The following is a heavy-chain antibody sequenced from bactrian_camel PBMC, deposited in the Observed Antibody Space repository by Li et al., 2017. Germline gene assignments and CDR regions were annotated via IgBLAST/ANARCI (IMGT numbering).Heavy chain of an antibody. CDR2: TRRYGFT. J-gene: IGHJ6*01. CDR1: GYTASVNC. Sequence: HVQMVESGGGSVRAGGSLRLACAASGYTASVNCVGWFRQAPGKEREGVAATRRYGFTTYADSGKGRFTISKDNSKNTLFLQMNKLKPEDTAMYYCAVGRTDCVDLRPDLAYWGQGTQVTVS. CDR3: AVGRTDCVDLRPDLAY. D-gene: IGHD1*01. V-gene: IGHV3S53*01.